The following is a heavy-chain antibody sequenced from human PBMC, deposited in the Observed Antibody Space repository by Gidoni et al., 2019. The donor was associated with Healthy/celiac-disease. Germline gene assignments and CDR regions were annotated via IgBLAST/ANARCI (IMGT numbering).Heavy chain of an antibody. J-gene: IGHJ4*02. D-gene: IGHD3-10*01. CDR2: IYYSGST. CDR1: GGSISSGGYY. Sequence: QVQLQESGPGLVKPSQTLSLTCTVSGGSISSGGYYWSWIRQPPGKGLEWIGYIYYSGSTYYNPSLKSRVTISVDTSKNQFSLKLSSVTAADTAVYYCARTTTVWFGELSWLFDYWGQGTLVTVSS. V-gene: IGHV4-31*03. CDR3: ARTTTVWFGELSWLFDY.